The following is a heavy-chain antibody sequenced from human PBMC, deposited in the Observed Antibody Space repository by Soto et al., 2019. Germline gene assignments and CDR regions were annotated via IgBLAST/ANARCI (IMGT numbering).Heavy chain of an antibody. D-gene: IGHD1-20*01. J-gene: IGHJ4*02. V-gene: IGHV3-23*01. CDR3: TRETVAGITGLDY. Sequence: GGSLRLSCAASGFNVGAFAVDWVRQAPGKGLEWVSGISVSDAFIYYADSVRGRFSISRDASENILYLQMNSLRVDDTALYYCTRETVAGITGLDYWGPGTLVTVSS. CDR1: GFNVGAFA. CDR2: ISVSDAFI.